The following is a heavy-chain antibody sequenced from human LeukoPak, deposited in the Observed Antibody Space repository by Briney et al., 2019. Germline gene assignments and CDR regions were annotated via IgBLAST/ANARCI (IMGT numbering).Heavy chain of an antibody. Sequence: SDSLSLTCTVSGGSISSYYWSWIRQPPGKGLEWXXYIYYSGSTNYNPSLKSRVTISVDTSKNQFSLKLSSVTAADTAVYYCAGRLGYSSGWYEEDYWGQGTLVTVSS. CDR3: AGRLGYSSGWYEEDY. V-gene: IGHV4-59*07. CDR1: GGSISSYY. J-gene: IGHJ4*02. CDR2: IYYSGST. D-gene: IGHD6-19*01.